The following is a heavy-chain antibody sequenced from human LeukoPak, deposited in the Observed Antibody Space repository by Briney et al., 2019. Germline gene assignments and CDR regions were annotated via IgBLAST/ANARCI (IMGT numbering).Heavy chain of an antibody. V-gene: IGHV3-23*01. CDR3: ARDVLLWFGELSGHAY. D-gene: IGHD3-10*01. Sequence: PGGSLRLSCAASGFTFSSYAMSWVRQAPGKGLEWVSAISGSGGSTYYADSVKGRFTISRDNSKNTLYLQMNSLRAEDTAVYYCARDVLLWFGELSGHAYWGQGTLVTVSS. J-gene: IGHJ4*02. CDR1: GFTFSSYA. CDR2: ISGSGGST.